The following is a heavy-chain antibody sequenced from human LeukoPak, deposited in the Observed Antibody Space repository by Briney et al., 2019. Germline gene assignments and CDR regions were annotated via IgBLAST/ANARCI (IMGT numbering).Heavy chain of an antibody. V-gene: IGHV3-9*01. D-gene: IGHD2-15*01. CDR2: ISWNSGSI. CDR3: AKSRGVSGAGRDIVVVVAATEWFDP. CDR1: GFTFDDYA. J-gene: IGHJ5*02. Sequence: GGSLRLSCAASGFTFDDYAMHWVRQAPGKGLEWVSGISWNSGSIGYADSVKGRFTISRDNAKNSLYLQMNSLRAEDTALYYCAKSRGVSGAGRDIVVVVAATEWFDPWGQGTLVTVSS.